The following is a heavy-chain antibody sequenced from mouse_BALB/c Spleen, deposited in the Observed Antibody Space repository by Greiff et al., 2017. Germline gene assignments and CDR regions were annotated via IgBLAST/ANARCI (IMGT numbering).Heavy chain of an antibody. V-gene: IGHV1S81*02. CDR1: GYTFTSYY. J-gene: IGHJ3*01. Sequence: QVQLKESGAELVKPGASVKLSCKASGYTFTSYYMYWVKQRPGQGLEWIGEINPSNGGTNFNEKFKSKATLTVDKSSSTAYMQLSSLTSEDSAVYYCTSRFAYWGQGTLVTVSA. CDR2: INPSNGGT. CDR3: TSRFAY.